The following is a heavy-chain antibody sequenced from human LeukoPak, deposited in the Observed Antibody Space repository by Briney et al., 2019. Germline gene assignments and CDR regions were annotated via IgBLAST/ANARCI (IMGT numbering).Heavy chain of an antibody. J-gene: IGHJ4*02. D-gene: IGHD3-22*01. V-gene: IGHV1-2*04. Sequence: ASVKVSCKASGYTFTGYYMHWVRQAPGQGLEWMGWINPNSGGINYAQKFQGWVTMTRDTSISTAYMELSRLRSDDTAVYYCSLTYYYDSSGPLGYWGQGTLVTVSS. CDR1: GYTFTGYY. CDR2: INPNSGGI. CDR3: SLTYYYDSSGPLGY.